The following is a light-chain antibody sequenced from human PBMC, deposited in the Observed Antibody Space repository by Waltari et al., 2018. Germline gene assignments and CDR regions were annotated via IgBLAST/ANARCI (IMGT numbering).Light chain of an antibody. CDR1: QSLVHRDGNIY. J-gene: IGKJ2*01. CDR3: MQGTHWPYT. Sequence: DAVMTQSPLSLPVILGQPASISCRSSQSLVHRDGNIYLNWFQQRPGQSPRRLIYKISDRDYGVPDRFSGSGSGTDFTLKISRVEAEDVGVYYCMQGTHWPYTFGQGTKLEIK. CDR2: KIS. V-gene: IGKV2-30*02.